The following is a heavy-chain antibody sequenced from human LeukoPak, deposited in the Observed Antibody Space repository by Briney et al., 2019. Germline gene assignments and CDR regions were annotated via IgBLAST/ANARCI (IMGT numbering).Heavy chain of an antibody. V-gene: IGHV4-61*05. D-gene: IGHD1-7*01. J-gene: IGHJ4*02. CDR2: IYYSGST. CDR1: GGSISSSSYY. CDR3: ARGDNWNYGDYFDY. Sequence: KPSETLSLTCTVSGGSISSSSYYWGWIRQPPGKGLEWIGYIYYSGSTNYNPSLKSRVTISVDTSKNQFSLKLSSVTAADTAVYYCARGDNWNYGDYFDYWGQGTLVTVSS.